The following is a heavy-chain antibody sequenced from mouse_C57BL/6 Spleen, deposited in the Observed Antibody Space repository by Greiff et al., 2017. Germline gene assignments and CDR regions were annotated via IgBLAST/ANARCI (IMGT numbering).Heavy chain of an antibody. CDR1: GYTFTDYY. V-gene: IGHV1-26*01. D-gene: IGHD1-1*01. CDR2: INPNNGGT. Sequence: VQLQQSGPELVKPGASVKISCKASGYTFTDYYMNWVKQSHGKSLEWIGDINPNNGGTSYNQKFKGKATLTVDKSSSTAYMELRSLTSEDSAVYYCARSLFITTYYAMDYWGQGTSVTVSS. J-gene: IGHJ4*01. CDR3: ARSLFITTYYAMDY.